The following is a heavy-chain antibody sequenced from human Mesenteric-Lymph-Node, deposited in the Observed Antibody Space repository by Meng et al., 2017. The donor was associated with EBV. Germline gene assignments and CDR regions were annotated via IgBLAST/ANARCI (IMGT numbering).Heavy chain of an antibody. V-gene: IGHV3-74*01. CDR2: ISQDGSIT. D-gene: IGHD3-10*01. CDR3: TRNGDGLAL. J-gene: IGHJ2*01. Sequence: VKLVXAGGGFVQPXGSLGLSCAASVFRFSDYSMVWVRQAPGKGLVWVSYISQDGSITSYVDSVKGRFTISRDNAKNTLFLQMNSLGVDDTAMYYCTRNGDGLALWGRGTLVTVSS. CDR1: VFRFSDYS.